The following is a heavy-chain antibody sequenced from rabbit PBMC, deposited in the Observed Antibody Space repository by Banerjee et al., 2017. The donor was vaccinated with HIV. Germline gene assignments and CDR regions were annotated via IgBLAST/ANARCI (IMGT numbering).Heavy chain of an antibody. CDR3: ARDLSGVIGWNLNL. D-gene: IGHD1-1*01. J-gene: IGHJ4*01. V-gene: IGHV1S40*01. Sequence: QSLEESGGDLVKPGASLTLTCTASGFSFSPTYNMYWVRQAPGKGLEWIGTIYAGGSGSTDYASWAKGRFTISKTSSTTVTLQMTSLTAADTATYFCARDLSGVIGWNLNLWGPGTLVTVS. CDR1: GFSFSPTYN. CDR2: IYAGGSGST.